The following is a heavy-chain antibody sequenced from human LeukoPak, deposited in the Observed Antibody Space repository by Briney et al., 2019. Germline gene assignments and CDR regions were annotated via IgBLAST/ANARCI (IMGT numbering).Heavy chain of an antibody. CDR3: ARDRVSGDIEDWFDP. CDR1: GGTFSSYA. J-gene: IGHJ5*02. Sequence: SVKVSCKASGGTFSSYAISWVRQAPGQGLEWMGGIIPIFGTANYAQKFQGRVTITADESTSTAYMELSSLRSEDTAVYYCARDRVSGDIEDWFDPWGQGTLVTVSS. V-gene: IGHV1-69*13. CDR2: IIPIFGTA. D-gene: IGHD2-15*01.